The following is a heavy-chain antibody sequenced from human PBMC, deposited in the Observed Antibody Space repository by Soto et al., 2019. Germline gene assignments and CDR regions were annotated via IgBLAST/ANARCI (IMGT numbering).Heavy chain of an antibody. D-gene: IGHD5-12*01. Sequence: EVQLLESGGGLVQPGGSLRLSCAASGFTFSSYAMSWVRQAPGKGLEWVSAITGSGGSTYYADSVKGRFTISRDNSKNTLYRQMNSLRAEDTVVYYCAKDRNKWLRFDLAYWGQGALVTVSS. CDR1: GFTFSSYA. CDR3: AKDRNKWLRFDLAY. J-gene: IGHJ4*02. V-gene: IGHV3-23*01. CDR2: ITGSGGST.